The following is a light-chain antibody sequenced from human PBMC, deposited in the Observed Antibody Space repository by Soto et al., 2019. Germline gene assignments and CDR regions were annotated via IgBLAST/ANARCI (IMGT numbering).Light chain of an antibody. CDR1: QSVSSY. V-gene: IGKV3-11*01. CDR3: QQRSSPLT. J-gene: IGKJ5*01. Sequence: EIVWTQSPDTLSLSPWERATLSCRASQSVSSYLAWYQQKPGQAPRLLIYDASNRATGIPARFSGSGSATDFTLTISSLAPEDFAVYYCQQRSSPLTGGHGTRRELK. CDR2: DAS.